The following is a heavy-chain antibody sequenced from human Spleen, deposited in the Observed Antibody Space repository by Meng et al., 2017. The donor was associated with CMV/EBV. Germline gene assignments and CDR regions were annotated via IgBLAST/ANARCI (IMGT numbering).Heavy chain of an antibody. Sequence: GGSLRLSCAASRFPFSSYGMHWVRQAPGKGLEWVAVIWNDGSKTDYVDSVKGRFTISRDNAKNTLYLQMNSLRAEDTAVYYCARDGNRGDYMIDYWGQGTLVTVSS. D-gene: IGHD4-11*01. CDR2: IWNDGSKT. V-gene: IGHV3-33*01. CDR3: ARDGNRGDYMIDY. J-gene: IGHJ4*02. CDR1: RFPFSSYG.